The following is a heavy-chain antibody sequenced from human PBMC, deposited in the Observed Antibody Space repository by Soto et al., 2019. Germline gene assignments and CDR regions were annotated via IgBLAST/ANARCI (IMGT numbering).Heavy chain of an antibody. CDR3: ARGRCSSASCYRYYYYGMDV. Sequence: PSETLSLTCTVSGGSISSYYWSWIRQPAGKGLEWIGRIYTSGSTNYNPSLKSRVTMSVDTSKNQFSLKLSSVTAADTAVYYCARGRCSSASCYRYYYYGMDVWGQGTTVTVSS. CDR1: GGSISSYY. J-gene: IGHJ6*02. D-gene: IGHD2-2*01. V-gene: IGHV4-4*07. CDR2: IYTSGST.